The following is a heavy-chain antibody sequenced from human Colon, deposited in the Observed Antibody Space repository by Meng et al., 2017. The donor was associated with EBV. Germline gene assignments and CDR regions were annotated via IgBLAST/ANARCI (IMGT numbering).Heavy chain of an antibody. V-gene: IGHV4-39*02. CDR2: IYYSGST. D-gene: IGHD3-3*01. Sequence: PQQPEQGAGLLRPSGALAPTCTSSGTCICSTSSYCVWICQPPWTGLEWIWSIYYSGSTYYNPSIKSRVTISEDTSKNPFYLKLNSVTAADTAVYYCARERDNTFWYFDYWVQGALVTVSS. J-gene: IGHJ4*02. CDR1: GTCICSTSSY. CDR3: ARERDNTFWYFDY.